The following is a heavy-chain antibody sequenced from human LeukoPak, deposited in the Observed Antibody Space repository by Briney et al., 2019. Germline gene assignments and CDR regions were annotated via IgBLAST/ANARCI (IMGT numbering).Heavy chain of an antibody. V-gene: IGHV4-4*02. CDR3: AREIVGGFNPGAY. Sequence: QESGPGLVKPSETLSLTCTVSPDSTTSNFWSWVRQPPGKDLEWIGEIHRSGSTNYNPSLQSRVTISIDRSKNQIALELSSVTAADTAVYYCAREIVGGFNPGAYWGQGTLVTVSS. CDR1: PDSTTSNF. D-gene: IGHD1-14*01. CDR2: IHRSGST. J-gene: IGHJ4*02.